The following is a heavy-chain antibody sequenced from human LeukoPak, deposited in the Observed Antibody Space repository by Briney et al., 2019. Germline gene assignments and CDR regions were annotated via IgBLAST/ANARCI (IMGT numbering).Heavy chain of an antibody. V-gene: IGHV3-53*01. CDR1: GFTVSSNY. J-gene: IGHJ6*02. CDR3: ARAEGRVYFYYYGMDV. Sequence: GGSLRLSCAASGFTVSSNYMSWVRQAPGKGLEWASVIYSGGSTYYAVSVKGRFTISRDNSKNTLYLQMNSLRAEDTAVYYCARAEGRVYFYYYGMDVWGQGTSVTVSS. CDR2: IYSGGST. D-gene: IGHD1-14*01.